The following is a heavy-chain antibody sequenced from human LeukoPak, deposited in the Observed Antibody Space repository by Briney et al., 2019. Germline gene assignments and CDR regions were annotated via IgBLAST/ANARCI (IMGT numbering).Heavy chain of an antibody. CDR1: GYTFSNYR. Sequence: GESLKISCKGSGYTFSNYRIAWVRQMPGKGLEWMGVIYPGDSDTRYNPAFQGLVTISADKSITTAYLHLSSLKASDTAMFYCARTSGRRFSDGLVWGQGTMVSVSS. CDR2: IYPGDSDT. CDR3: ARTSGRRFSDGLV. D-gene: IGHD1-26*01. V-gene: IGHV5-51*01. J-gene: IGHJ3*01.